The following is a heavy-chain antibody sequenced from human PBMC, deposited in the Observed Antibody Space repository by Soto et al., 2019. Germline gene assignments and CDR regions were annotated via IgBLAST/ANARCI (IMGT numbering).Heavy chain of an antibody. J-gene: IGHJ4*02. D-gene: IGHD2-2*01. Sequence: PSETLSLTCTVSGGSISSGGYYWSWIRQHPGKGLEWIGYIYYSGSTYYNPSLKSRVTISVDTSKNQFSLKLSSVTAADTAVYYCASYAPWTIPQAGYFDYWGQGTLVTVSS. CDR1: GGSISSGGYY. CDR3: ASYAPWTIPQAGYFDY. V-gene: IGHV4-31*03. CDR2: IYYSGST.